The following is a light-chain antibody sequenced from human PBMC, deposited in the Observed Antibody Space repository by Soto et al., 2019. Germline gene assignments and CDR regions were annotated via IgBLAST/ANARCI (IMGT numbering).Light chain of an antibody. CDR1: QNVSSN. CDR3: QHYNNWPPFT. J-gene: IGKJ2*01. Sequence: IVLTQSPDTLSFSPGERATLSCRASQNVSSNLAWSQQKPGQAPRLLIYGASTRATGIPARLSGIGSGSEFTLTLSSLQSEDFAVYCCQHYNNWPPFTFGQGTKVDI. CDR2: GAS. V-gene: IGKV3-15*01.